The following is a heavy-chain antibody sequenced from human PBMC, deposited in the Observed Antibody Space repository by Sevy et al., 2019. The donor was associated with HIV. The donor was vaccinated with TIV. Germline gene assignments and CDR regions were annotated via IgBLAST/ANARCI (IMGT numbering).Heavy chain of an antibody. J-gene: IGHJ4*02. V-gene: IGHV3-33*08. CDR3: ASGILDH. CDR1: EFNFSDYG. D-gene: IGHD1-26*01. CDR2: IWYDGSNK. Sequence: GGSLRLSCVGSEFNFSDYGMHWVRQAPGKGLEWVAVIWYDGSNKYNEDSVKGRFTISRDKSKNTAYLQMNNLRVEDSAVYYCASGILDHWGQGALVTVSS.